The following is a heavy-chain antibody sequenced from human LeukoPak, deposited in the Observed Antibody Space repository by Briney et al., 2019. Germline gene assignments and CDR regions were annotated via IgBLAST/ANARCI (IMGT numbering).Heavy chain of an antibody. CDR3: ARRAYSSGYYYVHYYYYMDV. D-gene: IGHD3-22*01. Sequence: GGSLRLSCAASGFTFSSYTMHWVRQAPGKGLEWVAVIWYDGSNKYYADSVRGRFTISRDNSKNTLYLQMNSLRAEDTAVYYCARRAYSSGYYYVHYYYYMDVWGKGTTVTVSS. V-gene: IGHV3-33*08. J-gene: IGHJ6*03. CDR2: IWYDGSNK. CDR1: GFTFSSYT.